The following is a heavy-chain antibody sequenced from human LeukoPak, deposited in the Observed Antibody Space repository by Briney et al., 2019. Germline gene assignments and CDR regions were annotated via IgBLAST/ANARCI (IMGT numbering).Heavy chain of an antibody. Sequence: PGGSLRLSCAASGFTFSSYAMSWVRQAPGKGLEWVSAISGSGGSTYYADSVKGRFTISRDNAKNSLYLQMNSLRAEDTALYYCAKDTGLYDFWSYYGMDVWGQGTTVTVSS. V-gene: IGHV3-23*01. CDR1: GFTFSSYA. CDR2: ISGSGGST. D-gene: IGHD3-3*01. CDR3: AKDTGLYDFWSYYGMDV. J-gene: IGHJ6*02.